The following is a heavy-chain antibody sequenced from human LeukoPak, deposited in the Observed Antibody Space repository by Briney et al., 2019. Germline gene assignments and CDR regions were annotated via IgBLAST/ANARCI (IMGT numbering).Heavy chain of an antibody. Sequence: QPGGSLRPFCPASGFTLDDYAMHSVRQAPGKGMECVSLITWDGDSTYYADSVKGRFTISRDNSKNYLYLQMNSLRAEDTALYYCAKGTSSWHEFDSWGKGTLVTVSS. CDR3: AKGTSSWHEFDS. V-gene: IGHV3-43D*03. D-gene: IGHD6-13*01. CDR1: GFTLDDYA. J-gene: IGHJ4*02. CDR2: ITWDGDST.